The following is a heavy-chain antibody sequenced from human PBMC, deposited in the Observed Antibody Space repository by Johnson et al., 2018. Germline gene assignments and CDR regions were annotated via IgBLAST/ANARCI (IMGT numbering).Heavy chain of an antibody. CDR2: ISFDGNNK. Sequence: QVQLVESGGGVVQPGRSLRLSCAASGFTFISYALHWVRQAPGKGLEWVAVISFDGNNKYYADSVKGRFTISRDNSKNSLYLQMNSLRAEATAVYYCARDHELVRKRSRYYYGMDVWGQGTTVTVSS. CDR3: ARDHELVRKRSRYYYGMDV. CDR1: GFTFISYA. V-gene: IGHV3-30-3*01. J-gene: IGHJ6*02. D-gene: IGHD6-6*01.